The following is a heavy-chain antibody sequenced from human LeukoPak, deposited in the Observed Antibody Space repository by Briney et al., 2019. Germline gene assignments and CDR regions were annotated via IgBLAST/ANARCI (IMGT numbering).Heavy chain of an antibody. V-gene: IGHV3-23*01. J-gene: IGHJ4*02. Sequence: GGSLRLSCAASGFTFSSYAMSWVRQAPGKGLEWVSAISGSGGSTYYADSVKGRFTISRDNSKNTLYLQMNSLRAEDTAVYYCARDKKSGWYFSYWGQGTLVTVSS. CDR3: ARDKKSGWYFSY. D-gene: IGHD6-19*01. CDR1: GFTFSSYA. CDR2: ISGSGGST.